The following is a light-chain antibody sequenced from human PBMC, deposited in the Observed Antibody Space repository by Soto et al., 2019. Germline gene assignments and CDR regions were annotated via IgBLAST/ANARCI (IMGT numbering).Light chain of an antibody. Sequence: EIVMTQSPATLSVSPVERATLSCRASQSVSNNLAWYQQKPGQAPRLLLYGASTRATGIPARFSGSGSGTDFTLTISSLEPEDFAVYYCQLRSNWPPITFGQGTRLEI. CDR1: QSVSNN. CDR3: QLRSNWPPIT. V-gene: IGKV3-15*01. J-gene: IGKJ5*01. CDR2: GAS.